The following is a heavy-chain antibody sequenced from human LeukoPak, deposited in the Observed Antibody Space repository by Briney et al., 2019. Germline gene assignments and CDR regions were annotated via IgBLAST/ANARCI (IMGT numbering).Heavy chain of an antibody. Sequence: SETLSLTCTVSGGSISSYYWSWIRQPPGKGLEWMGYIYYSGSTNYNPSLKSRVTISVDTSKNQFSLKLSSVTAADTAVYYCARKPGIAAAGTMPDYWGQGTLVTVSS. J-gene: IGHJ4*02. CDR1: GGSISSYY. CDR3: ARKPGIAAAGTMPDY. D-gene: IGHD6-13*01. V-gene: IGHV4-59*01. CDR2: IYYSGST.